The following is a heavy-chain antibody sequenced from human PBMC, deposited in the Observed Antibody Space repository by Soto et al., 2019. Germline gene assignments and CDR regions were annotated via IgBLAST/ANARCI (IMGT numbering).Heavy chain of an antibody. CDR3: ARGVTMVRGVIHTPYFDY. Sequence: QVQLQESGPGLVKPSQTLSLTCTVSGGSISSGGYYWSWIRQHPGKGLEWIGYIYYSGSTYYNPSLKSRATISVDTSKNQFSLKLSSVTAADTALYYCARGVTMVRGVIHTPYFDYWGQGTLVTVSS. CDR2: IYYSGST. CDR1: GGSISSGGYY. D-gene: IGHD3-10*01. J-gene: IGHJ4*02. V-gene: IGHV4-31*03.